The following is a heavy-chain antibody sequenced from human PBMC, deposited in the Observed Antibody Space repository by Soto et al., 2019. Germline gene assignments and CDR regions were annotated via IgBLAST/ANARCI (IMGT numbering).Heavy chain of an antibody. CDR1: GYTFTTYG. Sequence: QVQLVQSGAEVTKPGASVTVSCKASGYTFTTYGISWVRQAPGQGLEWMGWISAYNGNTKYAQKLQGRVTMTTDTSSSTAYMELRSLTSDDTAVYDCARDSPPVDYWGQGTLVTVSS. CDR2: ISAYNGNT. V-gene: IGHV1-18*01. J-gene: IGHJ4*02. CDR3: ARDSPPVDY.